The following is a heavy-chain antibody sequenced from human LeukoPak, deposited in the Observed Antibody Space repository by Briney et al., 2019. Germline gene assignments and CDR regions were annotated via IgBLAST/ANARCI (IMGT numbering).Heavy chain of an antibody. CDR1: GYAFDSHG. V-gene: IGHV1-18*04. J-gene: IGHJ6*02. Sequence: ASVKVSCKASGYAFDSHGISWVRQVPGQGLEWMGWISVYKTNATYAEKFQDRVTMTTDTSTSTAYMELRRLTSDDTAVCYCARDEGKWFGESYYYYYGMDVWGQGTTVSVSS. CDR2: ISVYKTNA. D-gene: IGHD3-10*01. CDR3: ARDEGKWFGESYYYYYGMDV.